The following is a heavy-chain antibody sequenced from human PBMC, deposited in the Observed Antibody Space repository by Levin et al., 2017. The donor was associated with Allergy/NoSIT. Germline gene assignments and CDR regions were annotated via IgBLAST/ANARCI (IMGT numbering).Heavy chain of an antibody. CDR2: TRNKANSYTT. Sequence: PGGSLRLSCAASGFIFSDHYMDWVRQAPGKGLEWVGRTRNKANSYTTEYAASVKGRFTVSRDDSKSSLYLQMNSLKTEDTAVYYCARRIVTTGGSETFDIWGQGTMVTVSS. CDR3: ARRIVTTGGSETFDI. D-gene: IGHD5-12*01. J-gene: IGHJ3*02. CDR1: GFIFSDHY. V-gene: IGHV3-72*01.